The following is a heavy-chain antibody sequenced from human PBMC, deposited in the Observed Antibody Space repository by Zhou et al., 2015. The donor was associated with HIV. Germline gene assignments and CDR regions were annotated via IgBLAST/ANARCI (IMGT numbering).Heavy chain of an antibody. V-gene: IGHV1-18*01. J-gene: IGHJ6*02. Sequence: QVQLVQSGAEVKKPGASVKVSCKASGYTFTSYGISWVRQAPGQGLEWMGWISAGNGNTKYSQKFQGRVTITRDTSASTAYMELSSLRSEDTAVYYCARGPSVVALLYYYGMDVWGQGTTVTVSS. CDR3: ARGPSVVALLYYYGMDV. CDR2: ISAGNGNT. D-gene: IGHD3-22*01. CDR1: GYTFTSYG.